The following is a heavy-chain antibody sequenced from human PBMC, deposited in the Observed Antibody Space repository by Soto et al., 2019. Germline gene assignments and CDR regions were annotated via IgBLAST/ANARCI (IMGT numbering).Heavy chain of an antibody. J-gene: IGHJ6*02. Sequence: ASVKVSCKASGYTFTSYYMHWVRQAPGQGLEWMGIINPSGGSTNYAQKFQGRVTMTRDTSTSTVYMELSSLRSEDTAVYYCARDMSTMLRGGMNYYYGMDVWGQGTTVTAP. CDR2: INPSGGST. V-gene: IGHV1-46*03. CDR1: GYTFTSYY. CDR3: ARDMSTMLRGGMNYYYGMDV. D-gene: IGHD3-10*01.